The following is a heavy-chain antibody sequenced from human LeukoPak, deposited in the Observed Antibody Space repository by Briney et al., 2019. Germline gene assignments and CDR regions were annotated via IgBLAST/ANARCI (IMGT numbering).Heavy chain of an antibody. CDR1: GFTFSSYA. V-gene: IGHV3-23*01. Sequence: GGSLRLSCAASGFTFSSYAMSWVRQAPGKGLEWVSAISGSGGSTYYADSVKGRFTISRDNSKNTLYLQMNSLRAEDAAVYYCAKTGGIHFDWLFFFRYWGQGTLVTVSP. D-gene: IGHD3-9*01. CDR3: AKTGGIHFDWLFFFRY. CDR2: ISGSGGST. J-gene: IGHJ4*02.